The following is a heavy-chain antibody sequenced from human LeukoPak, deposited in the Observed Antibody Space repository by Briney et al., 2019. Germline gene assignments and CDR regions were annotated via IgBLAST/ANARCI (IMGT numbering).Heavy chain of an antibody. Sequence: PSETLSLTSTVSVGSICGSYWSWMRPPPGNGLEWIGYIFYSGSTNYNPSLKSRVTISVDTSKNQVSLKLRSVTAADTAVYYCARTNPNFDYWGQGTLVTASS. J-gene: IGHJ4*02. CDR3: ARTNPNFDY. CDR2: IFYSGST. V-gene: IGHV4-59*08. CDR1: VGSICGSY.